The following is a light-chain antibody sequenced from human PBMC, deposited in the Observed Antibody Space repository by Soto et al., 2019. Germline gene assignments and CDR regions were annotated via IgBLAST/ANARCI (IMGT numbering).Light chain of an antibody. CDR3: QQYGNSRT. V-gene: IGKV3-20*01. J-gene: IGKJ1*01. CDR2: GAS. CDR1: ESVSSTY. Sequence: EIVLTQSPGTLSLSPGERATLSCRASESVSSTYLAWYQQKPGQAPRLLIYGASSRATGIPDRFSGSGSGTDFTLTIIRLEPEDFAVYYCQQYGNSRTFGQGTKVDIK.